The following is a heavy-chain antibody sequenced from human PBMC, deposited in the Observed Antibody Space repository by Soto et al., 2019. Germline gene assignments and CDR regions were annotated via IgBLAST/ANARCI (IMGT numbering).Heavy chain of an antibody. D-gene: IGHD1-26*01. Sequence: SETLSLTCTVSGGSISSYYWSWIRQPPGKGLEWIGYIYYSGSTNYNPSLKSRVTISVDTSKNQFSLKLSSVTPEDTAVYYCASQSGGNWFDPWGQGTLVTVSS. CDR2: IYYSGST. J-gene: IGHJ5*02. CDR3: ASQSGGNWFDP. V-gene: IGHV4-59*12. CDR1: GGSISSYY.